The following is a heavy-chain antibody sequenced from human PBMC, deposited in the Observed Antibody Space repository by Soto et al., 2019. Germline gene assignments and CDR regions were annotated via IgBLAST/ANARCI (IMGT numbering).Heavy chain of an antibody. V-gene: IGHV3-7*01. CDR3: GTDQWGSAFDL. Sequence: GGSLRLSCATSDFTISPYWMTWVRQTPGQGLEFVANIKEDGSVTNYVDSVKGRFTISRDNAKNSLYLQMNSLRAEDTAVYYCGTDQWGSAFDLWGRGTTVTVSS. CDR1: DFTISPYW. D-gene: IGHD7-27*01. J-gene: IGHJ3*01. CDR2: IKEDGSVT.